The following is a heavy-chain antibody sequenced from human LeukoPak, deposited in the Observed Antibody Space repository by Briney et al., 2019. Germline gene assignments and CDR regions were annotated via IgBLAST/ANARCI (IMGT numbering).Heavy chain of an antibody. CDR2: INPNSGGT. CDR1: GYTFTGYY. Sequence: ASVKVSCKASGYTFTGYYMHWVRQAPGQGLEWMGWINPNSGGTNYAQKFQGRVTMTRDTSISTAYMELSRLRSDDTAVYYCARDPSPGYSSGWYWFDPWGQGTLVTVSS. D-gene: IGHD6-19*01. V-gene: IGHV1-2*02. J-gene: IGHJ5*02. CDR3: ARDPSPGYSSGWYWFDP.